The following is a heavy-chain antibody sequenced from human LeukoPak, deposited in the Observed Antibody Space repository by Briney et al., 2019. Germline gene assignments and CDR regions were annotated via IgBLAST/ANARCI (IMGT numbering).Heavy chain of an antibody. J-gene: IGHJ3*02. V-gene: IGHV3-21*01. CDR3: ARKMKTGDRVGTFDI. CDR2: IGTDGSYI. D-gene: IGHD1-1*01. Sequence: GGSLRLSCVASGFTFSSHNMNWVRQAPMKGLEWVSSIGTDGSYIYYADSVQGRFTISRDNAKNSLYLQMNSLTAEDTAVYYCARKMKTGDRVGTFDIWGQGTMVTVSS. CDR1: GFTFSSHN.